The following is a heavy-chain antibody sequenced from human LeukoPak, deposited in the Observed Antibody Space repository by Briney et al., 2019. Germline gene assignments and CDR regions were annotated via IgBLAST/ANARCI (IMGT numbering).Heavy chain of an antibody. Sequence: SVKVSCKASGGAFKGYAINWVRQAPGQGLEWMGGSNPIFGTINFAPKSQGRVTIAADESTSTAYMELTSLKSEDTAVYYCARGTTVTTAVLVPNDAFDIWDQGTMVTVSS. D-gene: IGHD4-17*01. CDR3: ARGTTVTTAVLVPNDAFDI. CDR2: SNPIFGTI. J-gene: IGHJ3*02. CDR1: GGAFKGYA. V-gene: IGHV1-69*01.